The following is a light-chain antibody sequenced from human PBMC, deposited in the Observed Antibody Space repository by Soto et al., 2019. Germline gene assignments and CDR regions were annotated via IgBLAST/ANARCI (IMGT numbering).Light chain of an antibody. J-gene: IGKJ5*01. CDR2: ATS. CDR1: THFCRA. CDR3: QQSYKMPS. V-gene: IGKV1-39*01. Sequence: PLTQSPSSLAPSVGDRLTLTCETATHFCRALNWYQRKPGKGPTLLIHATSNLQIGVPSRFSGSGSGTEFTLTISSLEPEDFGTYYCQQSYKMPSFGQGTRLEIK.